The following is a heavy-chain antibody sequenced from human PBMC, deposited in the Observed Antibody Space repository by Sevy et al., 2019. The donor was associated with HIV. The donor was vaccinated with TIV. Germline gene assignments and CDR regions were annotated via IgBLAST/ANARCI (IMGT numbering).Heavy chain of an antibody. V-gene: IGHV3-48*01. D-gene: IGHD6-25*01. CDR2: ISDSSTTI. CDR3: ARGLAALRGYYYGMDV. J-gene: IGHJ6*02. Sequence: GGSLKISCAASGFTFSSYSMNWVRQAPGKGLEWVSYISDSSTTIYYADSVKGRFTISRDNAKNSPYLQMNSLRAEDTAVYCGARGLAALRGYYYGMDVWGQGTTVTVSS. CDR1: GFTFSSYS.